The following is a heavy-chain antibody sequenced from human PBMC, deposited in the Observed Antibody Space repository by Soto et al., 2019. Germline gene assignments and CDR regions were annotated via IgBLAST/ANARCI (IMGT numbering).Heavy chain of an antibody. V-gene: IGHV1-18*04. CDR1: GYTFTSYG. CDR2: ISAYNGNT. D-gene: IGHD6-13*01. Sequence: ASVKVSCKASGYTFTSYGISWVRQAPGQGLEWMGWISAYNGNTNYAQKLQGRVTMTTDTSTSTAYMELRSLRSDDTDVYYCESVQLGIAAAGNWGQGTLVTVSS. CDR3: ESVQLGIAAAGN. J-gene: IGHJ4*02.